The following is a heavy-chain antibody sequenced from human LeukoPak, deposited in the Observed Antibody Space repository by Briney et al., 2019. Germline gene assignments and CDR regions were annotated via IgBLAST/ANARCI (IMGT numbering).Heavy chain of an antibody. D-gene: IGHD5-18*01. CDR1: GGTFSSYA. CDR3: AGSGYSYGSPDNFDY. CDR2: IIPILGIA. V-gene: IGHV1-69*04. J-gene: IGHJ4*02. Sequence: SVKVSCKASGGTFSSYAISWVRQAPGQGLEWMGRIIPILGIANYAQKFQGRVTITADKSTSTAYMELSSLRSEDTAVYYCAGSGYSYGSPDNFDYWGQGTLVTVSS.